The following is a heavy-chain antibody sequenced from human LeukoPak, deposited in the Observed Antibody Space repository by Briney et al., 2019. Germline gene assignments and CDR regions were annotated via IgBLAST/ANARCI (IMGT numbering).Heavy chain of an antibody. V-gene: IGHV3-7*01. CDR1: GLNVSASW. D-gene: IGHD5-18*01. CDR2: MNSYGTEK. CDR3: ARGLRGYSYGQIDY. Sequence: GGSLRLSCAASGLNVSASWMNWVRQAPGKGLEWVASMNSYGTEKWYVDSVKGRFNISRDSAKNSVYLQMDSLRAEDTAVYYCARGLRGYSYGQIDYWGQGTLVTVSS. J-gene: IGHJ4*02.